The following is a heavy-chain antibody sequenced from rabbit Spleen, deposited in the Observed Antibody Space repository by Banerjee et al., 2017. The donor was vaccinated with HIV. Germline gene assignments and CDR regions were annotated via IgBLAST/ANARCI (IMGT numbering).Heavy chain of an antibody. Sequence: QEQLVETGGGLVQPGGSLTLSCKASGFDFSSYNMQWVRQPPGKALEWIGWISSGGNTWYASWVNGRFSISRENTQNTVSLQLNSLRAADTATYFCVRHVAAIDLWGQGTLVTVS. CDR2: ISSGGNT. D-gene: IGHD3-1*01. J-gene: IGHJ3*01. CDR1: GFDFSSYN. V-gene: IGHV1S47*01. CDR3: VRHVAAIDL.